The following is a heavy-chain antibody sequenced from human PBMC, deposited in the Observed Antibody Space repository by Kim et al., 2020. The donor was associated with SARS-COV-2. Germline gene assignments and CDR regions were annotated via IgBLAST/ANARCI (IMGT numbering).Heavy chain of an antibody. CDR2: IWYDGSNK. CDR3: ARDSTMVRGVPLDY. J-gene: IGHJ4*02. V-gene: IGHV3-33*01. D-gene: IGHD3-10*01. Sequence: GGSLRLSCAASGFTFSSYGMHWVRQAPGKGLEWVAVIWYDGSNKYYADSVKGRFTISRDNSKNTLYLQMNSLRAEDTAVYYCARDSTMVRGVPLDYWGQGTLVTVSS. CDR1: GFTFSSYG.